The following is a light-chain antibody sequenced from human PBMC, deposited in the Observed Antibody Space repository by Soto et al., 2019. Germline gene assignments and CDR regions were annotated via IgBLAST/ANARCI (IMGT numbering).Light chain of an antibody. Sequence: EIVLTQSPATLSLSPGERAALSCRASQSISTYLAWYQQKPGQAPRLFIYDASNRATGVPARFSGSGSGTDFTLTISSLEPEDFAVYYCQQRSEWPITLGQGKRLEIK. CDR2: DAS. J-gene: IGKJ5*01. CDR3: QQRSEWPIT. V-gene: IGKV3-11*01. CDR1: QSISTY.